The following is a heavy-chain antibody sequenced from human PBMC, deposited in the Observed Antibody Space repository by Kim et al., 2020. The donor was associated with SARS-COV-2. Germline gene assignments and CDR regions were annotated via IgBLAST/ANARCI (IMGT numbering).Heavy chain of an antibody. Sequence: SETLSLTCTVSGGSISSSSYYWGWIRQPPGKGLEWIGSIYYSGSTYYNPSLKSRVTISVDTSKNQFSLKLSSVTAADTAVYYCARHCSPWLVMLYYFDYWGQGTLVTVSS. D-gene: IGHD3-16*01. CDR3: ARHCSPWLVMLYYFDY. CDR1: GGSISSSSYY. CDR2: IYYSGST. J-gene: IGHJ4*02. V-gene: IGHV4-39*01.